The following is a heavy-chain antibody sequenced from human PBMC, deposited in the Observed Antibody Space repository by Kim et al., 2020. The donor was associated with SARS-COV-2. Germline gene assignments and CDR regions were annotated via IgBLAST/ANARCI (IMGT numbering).Heavy chain of an antibody. J-gene: IGHJ4*02. V-gene: IGHV3-30*18. D-gene: IGHD1-26*01. CDR3: AKDFVMEWELLLTPHMDY. Sequence: GGSLRLSCAASGFTFSSYGMHWVRQAPGKGLEWVAVISYDGSNKYYADSVKGRFTISRDNSKNTLYLQMNSLRAEDTAVYYCAKDFVMEWELLLTPHMDYWGQGTLVTVSS. CDR1: GFTFSSYG. CDR2: ISYDGSNK.